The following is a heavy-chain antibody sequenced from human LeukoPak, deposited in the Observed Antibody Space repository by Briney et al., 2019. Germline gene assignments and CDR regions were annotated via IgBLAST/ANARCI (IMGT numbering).Heavy chain of an antibody. J-gene: IGHJ4*02. CDR3: AGGSSSWLNYFDY. V-gene: IGHV4-31*03. CDR2: IYYSGST. D-gene: IGHD6-13*01. Sequence: SETLSLTCTVSGGSIGSGGYYWSWIRQHPGKGLEWIGYIYYSGSTYYNPSLKSRVTISVDTSKNQFSLKLSSVTAADTAVYYCAGGSSSWLNYFDYWGQGTLVTVSS. CDR1: GGSIGSGGYY.